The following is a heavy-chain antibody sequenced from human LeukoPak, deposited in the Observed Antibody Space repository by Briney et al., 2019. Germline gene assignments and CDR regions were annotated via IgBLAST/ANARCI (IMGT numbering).Heavy chain of an antibody. D-gene: IGHD3-3*01. CDR2: IKQDGSEK. V-gene: IGHV3-7*01. CDR1: GFTFSSYW. J-gene: IGHJ4*02. Sequence: GGSLRLSCAASGFTFSSYWMSWVRQAPGKGLEWVANIKQDGSEKYYVDSVKGRFTISRDNAKNSLYLQMNSLRAEDTAVYYCARDPFYDFWSGYSIGLFDYWGQGTLVTVSS. CDR3: ARDPFYDFWSGYSIGLFDY.